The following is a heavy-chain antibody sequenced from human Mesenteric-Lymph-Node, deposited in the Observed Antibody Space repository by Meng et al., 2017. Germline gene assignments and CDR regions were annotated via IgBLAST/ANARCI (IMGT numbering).Heavy chain of an antibody. J-gene: IGHJ5*02. Sequence: GESLKISCAVSGFTFSNYAMHWVRQAPGKGLEWVAYISGSGTTTYYADSVKGRFTISRDNAKNSLYLQMNNLRAEDTAVYFCAREEEGLTGCDPWGQGTLVTVSS. CDR2: ISGSGTTT. V-gene: IGHV3-48*01. CDR1: GFTFSNYA. D-gene: IGHD3-9*01. CDR3: AREEEGLTGCDP.